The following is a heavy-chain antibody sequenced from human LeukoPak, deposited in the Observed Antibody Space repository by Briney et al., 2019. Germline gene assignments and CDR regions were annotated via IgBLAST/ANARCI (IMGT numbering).Heavy chain of an antibody. CDR2: IWFDGSDK. CDR3: AKTQGYYDA. Sequence: PGGSLRLSCAASGFTFRSYGMHWVRQAPGKGLEWVALIWFDGSDKYYTDSVKGRFTISRDNSKNTLYLQMNSLRAEDTAVYYCAKTQGYYDAWGQGALVTVSS. J-gene: IGHJ5*02. D-gene: IGHD2-15*01. CDR1: GFTFRSYG. V-gene: IGHV3-33*06.